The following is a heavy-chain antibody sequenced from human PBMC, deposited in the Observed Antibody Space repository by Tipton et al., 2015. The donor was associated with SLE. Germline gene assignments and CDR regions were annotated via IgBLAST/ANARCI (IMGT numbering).Heavy chain of an antibody. V-gene: IGHV4-34*01. J-gene: IGHJ4*02. CDR1: GGSFSGYY. Sequence: TLSLTCAVYGGSFSGYYWSWIRQPPGKGLEWIGEINHSGSANYNPSLKSRLTISVDTSKNQFSLKLSSVTAADTAVYYCATSHERHSSGCTFDYWGQGTLVTVSS. CDR2: INHSGSA. D-gene: IGHD6-19*01. CDR3: ATSHERHSSGCTFDY.